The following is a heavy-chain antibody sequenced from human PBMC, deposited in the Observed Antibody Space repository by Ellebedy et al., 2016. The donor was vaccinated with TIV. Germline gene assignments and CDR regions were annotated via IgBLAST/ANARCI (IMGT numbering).Heavy chain of an antibody. CDR2: IYHSGTT. J-gene: IGHJ2*01. CDR1: DGSIGSTHW. CDR3: ARELYNYDSSGYYYFDL. D-gene: IGHD3-22*01. Sequence: SETLFLTCAVSDGSIGSTHWWSWVRQPPGKGLEWIGEIYHSGTTNYNPSLKSRVTISVDKSKNQFSLKLSSVTAADTAVYYCARELYNYDSSGYYYFDLWGRGTLVTVSS. V-gene: IGHV4-4*02.